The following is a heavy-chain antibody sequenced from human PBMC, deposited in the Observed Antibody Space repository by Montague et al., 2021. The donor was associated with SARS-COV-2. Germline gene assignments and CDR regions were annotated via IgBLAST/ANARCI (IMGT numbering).Heavy chain of an antibody. CDR1: AGSLSSRSNY. V-gene: IGHV4-39*07. D-gene: IGHD2-8*02. CDR2: VDSAGST. CDR3: ARDEYNRYWYKY. Sequence: SETLSLTCTVSAGSLSSRSNYWGWIRQPPGMGLQWIGSVDSAGSTYYGPSLKSRVTISLDTSKNQFSLKLSSVAAADTAVYYCARDEYNRYWYKYWGQGALGTGSS. J-gene: IGHJ4*02.